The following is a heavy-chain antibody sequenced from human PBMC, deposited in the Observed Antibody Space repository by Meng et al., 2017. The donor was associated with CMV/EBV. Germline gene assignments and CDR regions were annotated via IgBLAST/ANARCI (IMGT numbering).Heavy chain of an antibody. CDR1: GGYIGSGDYY. CDR3: ARVMGPNRTPYYFDY. V-gene: IGHV4-30-4*08. J-gene: IGHJ4*02. CDR2: IYYSGST. D-gene: IGHD1-14*01. Sequence: QVRLQRSGPGLVKPSQALSLTCTVSGGYIGSGDYYWSWIRQPPGKGLEWIGYIYYSGSTYYNPSLKSRVTISVDTSKNQFSLKLSSVTAADTAVYYCARVMGPNRTPYYFDYWGQGTLVTVSS.